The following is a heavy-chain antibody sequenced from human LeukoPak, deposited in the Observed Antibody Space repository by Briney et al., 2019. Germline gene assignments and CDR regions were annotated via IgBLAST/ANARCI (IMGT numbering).Heavy chain of an antibody. CDR1: GFTFSSYA. D-gene: IGHD5-18*01. CDR2: ISYDGSNK. V-gene: IGHV3-30*04. CDR3: ARADTAMVLDY. J-gene: IGHJ4*02. Sequence: GGSLRLSCAASGFTFSSYAMHWVRQAPGKGLEWVAVISYDGSNKYYADSVKGRFTISRDNSKNMLYLQMNSLRAEDTAVYYCARADTAMVLDYWGQGTLVTVSS.